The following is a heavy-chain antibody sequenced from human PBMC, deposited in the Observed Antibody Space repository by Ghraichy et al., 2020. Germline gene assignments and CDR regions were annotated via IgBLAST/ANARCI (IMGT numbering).Heavy chain of an antibody. CDR3: ARWWVVDSGSYLQNYYYGMDV. D-gene: IGHD1-26*01. Sequence: ASVKVSCKASGYTFTGYYMHWVRQAPGQGLEWMGWINPNSGGTNYAQKFQGRVTMTRDTSISTAYMELSRLRSDDTAVYYCARWWVVDSGSYLQNYYYGMDVWGQGTTVTVS. CDR1: GYTFTGYY. V-gene: IGHV1-2*02. J-gene: IGHJ6*02. CDR2: INPNSGGT.